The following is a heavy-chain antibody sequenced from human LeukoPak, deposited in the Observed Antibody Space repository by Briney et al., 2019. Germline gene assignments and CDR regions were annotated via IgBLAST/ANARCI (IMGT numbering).Heavy chain of an antibody. CDR1: GGSIRSYY. CDR3: ARDYRGSYLGYYYYYMDV. Sequence: PSETLSLTCTVSGGSIRSYYWSWIRQPAGKGLEWIGRIYSSGSTNYNPSLKSRVTMSVDTSRNQFSLKLSSVTAADTAMYYCARDYRGSYLGYYYYYMDVWGKGSTATVSS. D-gene: IGHD1-26*01. CDR2: IYSSGST. J-gene: IGHJ6*03. V-gene: IGHV4-4*07.